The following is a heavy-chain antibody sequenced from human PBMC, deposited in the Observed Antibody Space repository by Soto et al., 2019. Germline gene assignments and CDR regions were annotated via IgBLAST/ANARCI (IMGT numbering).Heavy chain of an antibody. D-gene: IGHD6-19*01. J-gene: IGHJ4*02. V-gene: IGHV1-46*01. CDR3: ARVLKGYSSGWSLDLCY. Sequence: QVQLVQSGAEVKKPGASVKVSCKASGYTFTSYYMHWVRQAPGQGLEWMGIINPSGGSTSYAQKFQGRVTMTRDTSTSTVYMELSSLRSEDTAVYYCARVLKGYSSGWSLDLCYWGQGTLVTVSS. CDR2: INPSGGST. CDR1: GYTFTSYY.